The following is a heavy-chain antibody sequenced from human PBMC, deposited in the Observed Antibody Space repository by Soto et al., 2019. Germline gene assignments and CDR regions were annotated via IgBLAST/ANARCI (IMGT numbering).Heavy chain of an antibody. D-gene: IGHD2-8*01. CDR2: IYSSGVT. V-gene: IGHV4-31*03. CDR1: GGSISSAGYY. CDR3: ATKPNGLYYFDY. Sequence: QVQLQESGPGLVQPSQTLSLTCTVSGGSISSAGYYWSWIRQHPGKGLEWIGYIYSSGVTYYDLYLKSRVTMSVDMSKNHFSLRLSSVTAADPAVYYCATKPNGLYYFDYWGQGALVTVPS. J-gene: IGHJ4*02.